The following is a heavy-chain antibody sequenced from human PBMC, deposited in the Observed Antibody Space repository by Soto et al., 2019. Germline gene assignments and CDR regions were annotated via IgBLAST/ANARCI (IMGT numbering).Heavy chain of an antibody. CDR2: ISASGTDI. CDR1: GFIFRNYY. V-gene: IGHV3-11*01. J-gene: IGHJ6*02. Sequence: GGSLRLSCAASGFIFRNYYISWIRQAPGKGLEWVSYISASGTDIYYADSVKGRFTISRDNAKNSLYLQMNSLTAEDTAVYYCARGHYGLDVWGQGTTVTVSS. CDR3: ARGHYGLDV.